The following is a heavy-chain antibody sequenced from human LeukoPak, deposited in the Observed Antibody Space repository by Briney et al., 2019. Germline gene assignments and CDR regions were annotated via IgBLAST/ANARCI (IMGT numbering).Heavy chain of an antibody. CDR1: GFTFSSYS. CDR3: ATDLYCRSTSCYRRFDY. V-gene: IGHV3-21*01. D-gene: IGHD2-2*01. Sequence: PGGSLRLSCAASGFTFSSYSMNWVRQAPGKGLEWVSSISSSSSYIYYADSVKGRFTISRDNAKNSLYLQMNSLRAEDTAVYYCATDLYCRSTSCYRRFDYWGQGTLVTVSS. J-gene: IGHJ4*02. CDR2: ISSSSSYI.